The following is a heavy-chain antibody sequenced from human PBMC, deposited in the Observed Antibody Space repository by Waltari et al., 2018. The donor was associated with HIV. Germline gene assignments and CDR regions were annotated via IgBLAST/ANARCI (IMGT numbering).Heavy chain of an antibody. CDR3: ARDGSSYYGLDY. CDR1: GFTFSTYE. Sequence: EVQVVESGGGLVQPGGSLRLSCAASGFTFSTYEMNWVRQAPGKGLEGVSYISSGGSTIYYADSVKGRFTISRDNAKNSLYLQMNSLRAEDTAVYFCARDGSSYYGLDYWGRGTLVTVSS. V-gene: IGHV3-48*03. D-gene: IGHD1-26*01. J-gene: IGHJ4*02. CDR2: ISSGGSTI.